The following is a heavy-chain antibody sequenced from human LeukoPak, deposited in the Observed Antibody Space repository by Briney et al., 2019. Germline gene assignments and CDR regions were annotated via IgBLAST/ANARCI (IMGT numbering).Heavy chain of an antibody. CDR1: GGSISSGSYY. CDR2: IYYTGKA. J-gene: IGHJ5*02. Sequence: SETLSLTCTVSGGSISSGSYYWGWIRQPPGKGLEWIASIYYTGKADYNPSLKSRATISVDKSKNQLFLKLTSVTVADTAIYYCARRGDPWGQATLVTVSS. CDR3: ARRGDP. D-gene: IGHD3-16*01. V-gene: IGHV4-39*01.